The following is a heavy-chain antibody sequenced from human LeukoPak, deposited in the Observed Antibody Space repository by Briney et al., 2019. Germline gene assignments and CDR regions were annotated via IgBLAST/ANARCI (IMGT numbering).Heavy chain of an antibody. CDR3: VRHDGRGGATMGAFDS. CDR1: AGSFISSSHH. CDR2: VYYGRTT. D-gene: IGHD5-12*01. J-gene: IGHJ5*01. V-gene: IGHV4-39*01. Sequence: PSETLSLTCTVSAGSFISSSHHWGWIRQSPGKGLEWIGSVYYGRTTYYNPSLDGRVTVSLDASANQFSLQLNSVTAADTAVYYCVRHDGRGGATMGAFDSWGQGSLVTVSS.